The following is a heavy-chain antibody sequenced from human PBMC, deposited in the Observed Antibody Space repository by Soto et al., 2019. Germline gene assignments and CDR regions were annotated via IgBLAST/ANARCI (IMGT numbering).Heavy chain of an antibody. J-gene: IGHJ6*02. CDR1: GYTLTSYD. V-gene: IGHV1-18*01. CDR2: MNPNSGNT. CDR3: ARDLSERPYTIFGVVIPYYYYGMDV. Sequence: ASVKVSCKASGYTLTSYDINWVRQATGQGLEWMGWMNPNSGNTNYAQKLQGRVTMTTDTSTSTAYMELRSLRSDDTAVYYCARDLSERPYTIFGVVIPYYYYGMDVWGQGTTVTVSS. D-gene: IGHD3-3*01.